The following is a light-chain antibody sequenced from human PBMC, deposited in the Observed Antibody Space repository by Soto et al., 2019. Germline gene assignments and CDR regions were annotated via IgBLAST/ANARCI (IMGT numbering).Light chain of an antibody. CDR2: EGR. J-gene: IGLJ1*01. V-gene: IGLV2-23*01. Sequence: QSVLTQPASVSGSPGQSITISCTGTSSDVGSYNLVSWYQQHPGKAPKVIIYEGRKRPSGVSNRFSGSTSGNTASLTISGLQAEDEADYYCCSFAGSTPFVFGTGPKVTVL. CDR3: CSFAGSTPFV. CDR1: SSDVGSYNL.